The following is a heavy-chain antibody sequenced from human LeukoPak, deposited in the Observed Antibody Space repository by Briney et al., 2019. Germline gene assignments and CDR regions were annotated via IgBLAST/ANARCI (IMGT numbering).Heavy chain of an antibody. CDR2: INGDGSRT. CDR1: GFTFSSYW. V-gene: IGHV3-74*01. J-gene: IGHJ5*02. CDR3: TRDFDAATGS. Sequence: GGSLRLSCAASGFTFSSYWMHWVRQAPGKGLVWVSRINGDGSRTNCADSVKGRFTISRDIAENTLYLQMNSLRVEDTAVYYCTRDFDAATGSWGQGTLVTVSS. D-gene: IGHD3-9*01.